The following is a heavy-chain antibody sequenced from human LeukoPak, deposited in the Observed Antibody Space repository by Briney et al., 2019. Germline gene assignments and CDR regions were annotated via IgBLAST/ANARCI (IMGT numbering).Heavy chain of an antibody. J-gene: IGHJ4*02. Sequence: GGSLRLSCAASGFTFSSYAMSWVRQAPGKGLEWVSAISGSGGSTYYAVSVKGRFTISRDNSKNTLYLQMNSLRAEDTAVYYCAKGYFDWLLLFDYWGQGTLVTVSS. CDR1: GFTFSSYA. V-gene: IGHV3-23*01. CDR2: ISGSGGST. CDR3: AKGYFDWLLLFDY. D-gene: IGHD3-9*01.